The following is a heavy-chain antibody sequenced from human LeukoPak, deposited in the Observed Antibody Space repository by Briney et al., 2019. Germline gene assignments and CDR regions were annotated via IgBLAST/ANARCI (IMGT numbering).Heavy chain of an antibody. J-gene: IGHJ5*02. CDR1: SGSITTNYY. CDR3: AGRHASKWRSDP. V-gene: IGHV4-39*01. Sequence: SETLSLTCTVSSGSITTNYYWGWIRQPPGKGLEWIATIHYSGDTYYNPSLKSRVSISVDSSKNEFSLRLNSLTAADTAVSYCAGRHASKWRSDPWGQGTMVAVSS. CDR2: IHYSGDT. D-gene: IGHD5-12*01.